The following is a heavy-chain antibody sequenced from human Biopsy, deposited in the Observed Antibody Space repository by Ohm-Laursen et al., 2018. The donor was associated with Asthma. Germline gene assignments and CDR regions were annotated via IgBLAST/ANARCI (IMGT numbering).Heavy chain of an antibody. J-gene: IGHJ4*02. CDR3: VKDHSAGYYYFDD. D-gene: IGHD2-21*01. CDR2: IATDGSNK. Sequence: ALRLSCAASGFTFSSYSMHWVRQPPGRGPEYVSSIATDGSNKFYADSVKGRFTVPRDNSKHTLYLHMTGLRADDTGVYYCVKDHSAGYYYFDDWGQGAQVTVSS. V-gene: IGHV3-64D*08. CDR1: GFTFSSYS.